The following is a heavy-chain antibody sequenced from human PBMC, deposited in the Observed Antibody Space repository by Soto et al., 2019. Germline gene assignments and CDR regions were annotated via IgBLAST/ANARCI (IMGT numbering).Heavy chain of an antibody. CDR2: IYYSGTT. CDR1: GGSISSNY. J-gene: IGHJ4*02. Sequence: SETLSLTCAVSGGSISSNYWSWIRQPPGKGLEWIAYIYYSGTTNYNPSLKSRVTISVDTSKNQFSRKLSSVTAADTAVYYCARDRRYYDSSGYYYFDYWGQGTLVTVSS. D-gene: IGHD3-22*01. V-gene: IGHV4-59*12. CDR3: ARDRRYYDSSGYYYFDY.